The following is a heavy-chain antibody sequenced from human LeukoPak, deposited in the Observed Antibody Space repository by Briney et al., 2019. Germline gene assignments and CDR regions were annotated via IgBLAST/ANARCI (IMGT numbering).Heavy chain of an antibody. J-gene: IGHJ4*02. Sequence: GGSLRLSCAASGFTFSTYSMSWVRQAPGKGLEWVAVIWYDGSNKYYADSVKGRFTISRDNSKNTLYLQMNSLRAEDTAVYYCARETYYYDSSGYYYDYWGQGTLVTVSS. CDR2: IWYDGSNK. CDR3: ARETYYYDSSGYYYDY. V-gene: IGHV3-33*08. CDR1: GFTFSTYS. D-gene: IGHD3-22*01.